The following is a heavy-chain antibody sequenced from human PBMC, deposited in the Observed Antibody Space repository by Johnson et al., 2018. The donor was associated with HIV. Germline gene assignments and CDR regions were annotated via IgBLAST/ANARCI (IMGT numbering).Heavy chain of an antibody. D-gene: IGHD6-13*01. J-gene: IGHJ3*02. CDR1: GFTVSRNY. V-gene: IGHV3-66*01. CDR3: ASSSSSWTSDPDDAFDI. Sequence: EVQLVESGGGLVQPGGSLRLSCAASGFTVSRNYMSWVRQAPGKGLEWVSVIYSGGSTHFADSVKGRFTISRDNSKNTVYLQMNSLRAEDTAVYYCASSSSSWTSDPDDAFDIWGQGTMVTVSS. CDR2: IYSGGST.